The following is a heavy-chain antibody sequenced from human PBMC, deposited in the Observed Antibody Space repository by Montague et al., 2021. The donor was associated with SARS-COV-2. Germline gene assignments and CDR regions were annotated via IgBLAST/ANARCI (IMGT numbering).Heavy chain of an antibody. CDR2: IYPSGST. D-gene: IGHD2-8*02. CDR1: GDSITRDSYC. CDR3: ARDWWGTGGILSG. V-gene: IGHV4-61*09. J-gene: IGHJ4*02. Sequence: TLSLTCTVSGDSITRDSYCWSWIRQPAGKGLEWIGHIYPSGSTNYNPSLRSRVTLSVDTSKKRFSLRLSSVSAADTAMYYCARDWWGTGGILSGWGQGTLVTVSS.